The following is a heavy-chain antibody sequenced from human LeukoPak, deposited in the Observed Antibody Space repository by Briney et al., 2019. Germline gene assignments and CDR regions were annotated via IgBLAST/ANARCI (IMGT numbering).Heavy chain of an antibody. CDR2: ITSSSDSI. D-gene: IGHD3-22*01. Sequence: PGRSLRLSCAASGFTFNSYAIHWVRQAPGKGLEWVSWITSSSDSIYYADSVKGRFTISRDNAKNSLYLQMNSLRDEDTAVYYCSSESRYWGQGTLVIVSS. V-gene: IGHV3-48*02. J-gene: IGHJ4*02. CDR3: SSESRY. CDR1: GFTFNSYA.